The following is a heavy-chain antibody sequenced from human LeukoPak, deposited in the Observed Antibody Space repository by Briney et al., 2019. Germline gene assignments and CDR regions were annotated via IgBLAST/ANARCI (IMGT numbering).Heavy chain of an antibody. CDR3: APRDPVITR. J-gene: IGHJ4*02. D-gene: IGHD3-16*01. V-gene: IGHV3-23*01. CDR2: ISGSGGST. Sequence: PGGALRLSCAASVFTFSNYAMSWVRLAPGKGLERVPAISGSGGSTYYTDSVKGRFTISRDNSKNTLYLQMNSLSAEDTVVYYCAPRDPVITRGGQGTLVTVSS. CDR1: VFTFSNYA.